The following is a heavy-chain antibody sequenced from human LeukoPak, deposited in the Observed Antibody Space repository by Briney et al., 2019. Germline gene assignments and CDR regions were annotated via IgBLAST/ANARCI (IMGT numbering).Heavy chain of an antibody. CDR1: GFTFSSYA. Sequence: PGGSLRLSCAASGFTFSSYAMHWVRQAPGKGLEWVAVISYDGSNKYYADSVKGRFTISRDNSKNTLYLQMNSLRAEDTAVYYCARGWEYGSGTLKWGQGTLVTVSS. CDR3: ARGWEYGSGTLK. CDR2: ISYDGSNK. V-gene: IGHV3-30*14. J-gene: IGHJ4*02. D-gene: IGHD3-10*01.